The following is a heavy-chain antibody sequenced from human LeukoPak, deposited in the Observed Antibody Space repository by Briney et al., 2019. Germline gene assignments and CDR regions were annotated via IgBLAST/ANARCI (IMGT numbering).Heavy chain of an antibody. CDR2: IYYSGTT. CDR3: AKSGYCGGDCYYAFDM. CDR1: GDSISSSSYY. V-gene: IGHV4-39*01. J-gene: IGHJ3*02. D-gene: IGHD2-21*02. Sequence: SDTLYLTCNVSGDSISSSSYYWGWIRQPPGQGLEWIVSIYYSGTTYSHQSLKSRVTISVDTSKNQFSLKLSSVTAADAAVYYCAKSGYCGGDCYYAFDMWGQGTMVTVSS.